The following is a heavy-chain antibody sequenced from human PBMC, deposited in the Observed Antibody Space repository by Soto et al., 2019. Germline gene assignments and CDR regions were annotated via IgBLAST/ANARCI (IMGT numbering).Heavy chain of an antibody. J-gene: IGHJ4*02. Sequence: QVHLVQSGAEVKKPGASVKVSCKGSGYAFTTYGITWVRQAPGQGLEWMGWISAHNGNTNYAQKLQGRVTVTRDTSTSTAYIELRSLRSDATAVYYCARGRYGEYWGQGALVTVSS. CDR1: GYAFTTYG. CDR2: ISAHNGNT. V-gene: IGHV1-18*01. CDR3: ARGRYGEY. D-gene: IGHD3-10*01.